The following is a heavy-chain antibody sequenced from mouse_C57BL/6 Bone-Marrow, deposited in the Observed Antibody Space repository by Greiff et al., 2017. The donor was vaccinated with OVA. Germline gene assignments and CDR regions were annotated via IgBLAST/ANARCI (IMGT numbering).Heavy chain of an antibody. CDR1: GFSLTSYG. D-gene: IGHD2-4*01. CDR2: IWSGGST. V-gene: IGHV2-2*01. J-gene: IGHJ4*01. Sequence: VQRVESGPGLVQPSQSLSITCTVSGFSLTSYGVHWVRQSPGKGLEWLGVIWSGGSTDYNAAFISRLSISKDNSKSQVFFKMNSLQADDTAIYYCARKGRLRRNAMDYWGQGTSVTVSS. CDR3: ARKGRLRRNAMDY.